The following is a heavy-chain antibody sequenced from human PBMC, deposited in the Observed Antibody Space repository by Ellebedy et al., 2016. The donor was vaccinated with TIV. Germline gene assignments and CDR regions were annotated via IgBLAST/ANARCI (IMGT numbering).Heavy chain of an antibody. CDR1: GGSISSSSYY. D-gene: IGHD4-17*01. CDR3: ARDDGDYVGDSYGMDV. CDR2: INHSGST. Sequence: MPSETLSLTCTVSGGSISSSSYYWSWIRQPPGKGLEWIGEINHSGSTNYNPSLKSRVTVSVDTSKNQFSLKLSSVTAADTAVYYCARDDGDYVGDSYGMDVWGQGTTVTVSS. V-gene: IGHV4-39*07. J-gene: IGHJ6*02.